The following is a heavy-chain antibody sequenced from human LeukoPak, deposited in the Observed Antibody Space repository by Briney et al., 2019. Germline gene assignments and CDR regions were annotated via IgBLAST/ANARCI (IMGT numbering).Heavy chain of an antibody. CDR2: MNPNSGNT. V-gene: IGHV1-8*01. Sequence: ASVKVSCKASGYTFTSYDINWVRQATGQGLEWMGWMNPNSGNTGYAQKFQGRVTMTRNTSISTAYMELSSLRSDDTAVYYCARPDVDIVATTKFDYWGQGTLVTVSS. CDR1: GYTFTSYD. CDR3: ARPDVDIVATTKFDY. D-gene: IGHD5-12*01. J-gene: IGHJ4*02.